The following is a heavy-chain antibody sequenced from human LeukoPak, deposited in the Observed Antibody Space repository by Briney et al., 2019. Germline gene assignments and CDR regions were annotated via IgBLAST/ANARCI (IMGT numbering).Heavy chain of an antibody. D-gene: IGHD4-17*01. J-gene: IGHJ2*01. V-gene: IGHV1/OR15-2*03. CDR3: ATDRLSPYDNGDGVGRWDFGL. CDR1: GYTFTGYY. CDR2: INTYNANT. Sequence: RASVKVSCKASGYTFTGYYMHWVRQAPGQGLEWMGWINTYNANTNYAQKVQGRITLTRDTSTSTAYMELRSLRFDDTAVYYCATDRLSPYDNGDGVGRWDFGLWGRGTLVTVSS.